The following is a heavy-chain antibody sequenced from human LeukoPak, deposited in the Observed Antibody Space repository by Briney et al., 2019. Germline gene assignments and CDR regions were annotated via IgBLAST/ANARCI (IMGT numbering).Heavy chain of an antibody. CDR1: GFTFSSYA. V-gene: IGHV3-23*01. D-gene: IGHD5-24*01. J-gene: IGHJ4*02. CDR2: ISGSGGST. Sequence: GGSLRLSCAASGFTFSSYAMSWVRQAPGKGLEWVSAISGSGGSTYYADSVKGRFTISRDNSKNTLYLQMNSLRAEDTAVYYCATLNGYNGEYYFDYWGQGTLVTVSS. CDR3: ATLNGYNGEYYFDY.